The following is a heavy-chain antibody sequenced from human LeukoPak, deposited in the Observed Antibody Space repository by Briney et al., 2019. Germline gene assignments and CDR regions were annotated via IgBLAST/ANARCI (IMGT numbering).Heavy chain of an antibody. D-gene: IGHD2-15*01. Sequence: HPGGSLRLSCAASGFTFSSYAMSWVRQAPGKGLEWVSSISGRGTSTYYADSVKGRFTISRDNSRNTLYLQMDSLRVGDTAIYYCAKDKVVVAGFDYWGQGTLVTVSS. CDR3: AKDKVVVAGFDY. V-gene: IGHV3-23*01. CDR1: GFTFSSYA. J-gene: IGHJ4*02. CDR2: ISGRGTST.